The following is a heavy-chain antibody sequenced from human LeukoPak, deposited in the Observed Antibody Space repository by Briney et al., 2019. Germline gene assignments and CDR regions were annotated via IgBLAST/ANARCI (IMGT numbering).Heavy chain of an antibody. CDR1: GGSISSGGYS. CDR2: ISSSSNYI. J-gene: IGHJ6*03. CDR3: ARYCSSASCHLYYFMDV. D-gene: IGHD2-2*01. V-gene: IGHV3-21*06. Sequence: LSLTCAVSGGSISSGGYSWSWIRQAPGKGLEWVSSISSSSNYIYYADSVKGRFTISRDNAKNSLYLQMSSLRAEDTAVYYCARYCSSASCHLYYFMDVWGKGTTVTISS.